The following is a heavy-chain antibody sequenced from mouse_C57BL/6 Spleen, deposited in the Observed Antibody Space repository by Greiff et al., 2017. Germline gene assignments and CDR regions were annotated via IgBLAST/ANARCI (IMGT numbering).Heavy chain of an antibody. Sequence: QVQLQQPGAELVKPGASVKLSCKASGYTFTSYWMHWVKQRPGRGLEWIGRIDPNSGGTKYNEKFKSKATLTVDKPSSTAYMQLSSLTSEDSAVYYCAQNYYGSSYYAMDYWGQGTSVTVSS. CDR2: IDPNSGGT. J-gene: IGHJ4*01. CDR1: GYTFTSYW. V-gene: IGHV1-72*01. CDR3: AQNYYGSSYYAMDY. D-gene: IGHD1-1*01.